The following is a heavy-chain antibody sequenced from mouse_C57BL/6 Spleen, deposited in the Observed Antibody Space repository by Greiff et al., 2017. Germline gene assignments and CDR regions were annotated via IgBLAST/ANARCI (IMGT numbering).Heavy chain of an antibody. Sequence: VQLQESGPELVKPGASVKMSCKASGYTFTDYNMHWVKQSHGKSLEWIGYINTNNGGTSYNQKFKGQATLTVNTSSSTAYMELRSLTSEDPAVYDCARDRSGCDAMDYWGQGTSVTVSS. CDR2: INTNNGGT. J-gene: IGHJ4*01. D-gene: IGHD3-2*02. CDR3: ARDRSGCDAMDY. V-gene: IGHV1-22*01. CDR1: GYTFTDYN.